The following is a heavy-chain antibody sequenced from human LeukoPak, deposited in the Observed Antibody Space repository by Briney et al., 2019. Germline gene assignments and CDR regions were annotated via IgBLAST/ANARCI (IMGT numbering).Heavy chain of an antibody. D-gene: IGHD3-22*01. V-gene: IGHV1-46*01. CDR1: GYTFTNYY. Sequence: ASVKVSCKASGYTFTNYYVHWVRQAPGQGLEWMGIINPSDGSTSYAQKFQGRVTMTRDMSTSTVYMELSSLRSEDTAVYYCARGLYDSRPRDAFDIWGQGTMVTVSS. CDR3: ARGLYDSRPRDAFDI. CDR2: INPSDGST. J-gene: IGHJ3*02.